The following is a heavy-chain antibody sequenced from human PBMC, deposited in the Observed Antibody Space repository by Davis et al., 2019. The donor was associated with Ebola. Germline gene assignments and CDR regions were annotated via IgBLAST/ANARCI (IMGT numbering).Heavy chain of an antibody. D-gene: IGHD1-26*01. V-gene: IGHV3-23*01. Sequence: GESLKISCAASGFIFRSYVMSWVRQAPGKGLEWVSTFGTGGDTYYADSVKGRFAISRDNSRGTLYLQMNSLRVEDSAIYYCAKDTSNIWFDIWGQGTNVTVSS. CDR1: GFIFRSYV. J-gene: IGHJ3*02. CDR2: FGTGGDT. CDR3: AKDTSNIWFDI.